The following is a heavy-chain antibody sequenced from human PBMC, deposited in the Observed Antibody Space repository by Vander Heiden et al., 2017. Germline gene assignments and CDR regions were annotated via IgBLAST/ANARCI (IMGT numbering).Heavy chain of an antibody. Sequence: QVQLVQSGTEVMKPGASVKVSCKASGYTLSDNYIYWVRQAPGQGLEWMGWLNPITGGASSAPKFKGRITMTRDTPSNTAYLEMTGLTSDDTAVYFCARGVGYDNNWSNWLDPWGQGTLVIVSS. CDR3: ARGVGYDNNWSNWLDP. D-gene: IGHD1-1*01. V-gene: IGHV1-2*02. CDR2: LNPITGGA. J-gene: IGHJ5*02. CDR1: GYTLSDNY.